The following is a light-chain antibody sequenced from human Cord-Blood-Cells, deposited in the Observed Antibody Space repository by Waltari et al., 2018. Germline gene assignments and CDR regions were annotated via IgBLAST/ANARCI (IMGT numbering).Light chain of an antibody. J-gene: IGKJ4*01. V-gene: IGKV1-33*01. CDR3: QQYDNLPLT. CDR1: QDISNY. CDR2: DAS. Sequence: DIQMTQSPSPRSASVGDRVTITCQASQDISNYLNWYQQKPGKAPKLLIYDASNLETGVPSRFSGSGSGTDFTFTISSLQPEDIATYYCQQYDNLPLTFGGGTKVEIK.